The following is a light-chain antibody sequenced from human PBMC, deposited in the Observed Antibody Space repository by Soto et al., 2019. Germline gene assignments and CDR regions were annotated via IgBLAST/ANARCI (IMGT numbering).Light chain of an antibody. CDR1: QSVSDW. CDR2: DTS. CDR3: QQYNSYFWT. V-gene: IGKV1-5*01. J-gene: IGKJ1*01. Sequence: IQMTQSPSTLSASVGARVTITCRASQSVSDWLAWYQQKPGNPPKLLIYDTSRLESAVPSRFSASGSGTEFTLTISGLQPDDFATYYCQQYNSYFWTFGQGTKVDI.